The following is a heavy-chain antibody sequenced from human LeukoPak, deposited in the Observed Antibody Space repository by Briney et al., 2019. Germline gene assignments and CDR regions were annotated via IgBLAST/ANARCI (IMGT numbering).Heavy chain of an antibody. D-gene: IGHD3-22*01. CDR1: GIIITSYW. CDR3: ARAPGGSGSDFDY. J-gene: IGHJ4*02. V-gene: IGHV3-7*01. CDR2: IKQDGSEK. Sequence: GGSLRLSCAASGIIITSYWMSWVRQTPGKGLEWVANIKQDGSEKNYVDSVKGRFTISRDNAKNSLYLQMNSLRAEDTAVYYCARAPGGSGSDFDYWGQGTLVTVSS.